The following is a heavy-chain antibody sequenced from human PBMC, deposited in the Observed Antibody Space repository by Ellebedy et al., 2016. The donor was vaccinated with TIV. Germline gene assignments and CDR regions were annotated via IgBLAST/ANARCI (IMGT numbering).Heavy chain of an antibody. CDR1: GGSFSGYY. D-gene: IGHD3-22*01. V-gene: IGHV4-34*01. CDR2: INHSGST. Sequence: SETLSLTCAVYGGSFSGYYWSWIRQPPGKGLEWIGEINHSGSTNYNPSLKSRVTISVDTSKNQFSLKLSSVTAADTAVYYCARGTVSSGYYSRLYYYYGMDVWGQGTTVTVSS. J-gene: IGHJ6*02. CDR3: ARGTVSSGYYSRLYYYYGMDV.